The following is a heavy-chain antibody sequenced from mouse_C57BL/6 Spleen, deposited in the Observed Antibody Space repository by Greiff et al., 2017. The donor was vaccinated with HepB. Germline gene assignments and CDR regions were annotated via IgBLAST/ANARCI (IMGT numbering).Heavy chain of an antibody. CDR2: IDPETGGT. CDR3: TRRGIYDGYYDYFDY. CDR1: GYTFTDYE. Sequence: QVQLQHSGAELVRPGASVTLSCKASGYTFTDYEMHWVKQTPVHGLEWIGAIDPETGGTAYNQKFKGKAILTADKSSSTAYMELRSLTSEDSAVYYCTRRGIYDGYYDYFDYWGQGTTLTVSS. V-gene: IGHV1-15*01. D-gene: IGHD2-3*01. J-gene: IGHJ2*01.